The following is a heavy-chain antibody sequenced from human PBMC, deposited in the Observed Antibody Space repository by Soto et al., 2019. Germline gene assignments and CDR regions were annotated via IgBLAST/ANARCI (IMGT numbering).Heavy chain of an antibody. CDR2: ISYDGSNK. J-gene: IGHJ6*02. D-gene: IGHD2-2*01. CDR1: GFTSSSYA. V-gene: IGHV3-30-3*01. CDR3: ARDRVWDIVVVPAAKTYGMDV. Sequence: GGSLRLSCAASGFTSSSYAMHWSRQAPGKGLEWVAVISYDGSNKYYADSVKGRFTISRDNSKNTLYLQMNSLRAEDTAVYCCARDRVWDIVVVPAAKTYGMDVWGQGTTVTVSS.